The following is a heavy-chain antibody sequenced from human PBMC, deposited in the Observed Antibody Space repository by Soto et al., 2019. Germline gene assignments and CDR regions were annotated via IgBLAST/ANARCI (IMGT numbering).Heavy chain of an antibody. J-gene: IGHJ4*02. CDR1: GGSISSGDYY. CDR3: ARGDYYGSGSYYPHFDY. D-gene: IGHD3-10*01. V-gene: IGHV4-30-4*01. CDR2: IYYSGST. Sequence: QVQLQESGPGLVKPSQTLSLTCTVSGGSISSGDYYWSWIRQPPGKGLEWIGYIYYSGSTYYNPSLKSRVTISVDTSKNQFSLKLSSVTAADTAVYYCARGDYYGSGSYYPHFDYWGQGTLVTVSS.